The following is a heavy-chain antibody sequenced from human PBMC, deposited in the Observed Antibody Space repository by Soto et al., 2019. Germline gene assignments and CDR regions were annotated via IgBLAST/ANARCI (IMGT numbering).Heavy chain of an antibody. D-gene: IGHD5-18*01. V-gene: IGHV5-51*01. Sequence: GESLKISCQAFGYSFTAKWIGWVRQMPGKGLEWMGIIYPDDSDTRYSPSFQGQVTISADKSIRTAYLQWSSLEASDTAIYCCARYWHSYNSNYYYGLDVWGQGTTVTVSS. CDR1: GYSFTAKW. CDR3: ARYWHSYNSNYYYGLDV. J-gene: IGHJ6*02. CDR2: IYPDDSDT.